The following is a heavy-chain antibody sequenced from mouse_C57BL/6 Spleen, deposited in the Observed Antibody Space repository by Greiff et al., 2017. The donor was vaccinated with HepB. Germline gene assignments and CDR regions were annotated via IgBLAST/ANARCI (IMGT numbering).Heavy chain of an antibody. Sequence: EVQLVESGGGLVQPGGSMKLSCVASGFTFSNYWMNWVRQSPEKGLEWVAQIRLKSDNYATHYAESVKGRFTISRDDSKSSVYLQMNNLRAEDTGIYYCTRYYYGSPYYYAMDYWGQGTSVTVSS. CDR2: IRLKSDNYAT. V-gene: IGHV6-3*01. CDR1: GFTFSNYW. CDR3: TRYYYGSPYYYAMDY. J-gene: IGHJ4*01. D-gene: IGHD1-1*01.